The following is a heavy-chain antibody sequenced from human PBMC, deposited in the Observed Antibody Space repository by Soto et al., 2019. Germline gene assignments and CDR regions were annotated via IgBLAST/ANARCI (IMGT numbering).Heavy chain of an antibody. CDR1: GFTFSYYW. CDR2: IHSDGSST. D-gene: IGHD3-16*01. V-gene: IGHV3-74*01. CDR3: ARGDRGAFAL. J-gene: IGHJ3*01. Sequence: EVQLVESGGGLVRPGGSLRLSCAASGFTFSYYWMHWVRQAPGKGLVWVSRIHSDGSSTTYADFVKGRFIISRDNARNTVDLAMDSVRVEDRAVYYCARGDRGAFALWGQGTVVTVSS.